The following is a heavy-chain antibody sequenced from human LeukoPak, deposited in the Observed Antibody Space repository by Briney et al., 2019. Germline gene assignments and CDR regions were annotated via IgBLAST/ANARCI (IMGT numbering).Heavy chain of an antibody. CDR1: GFTFSSYC. Sequence: GGSLRLSCAASGFTFSSYCMNWVRQAPGKGMEWVSSIVGSSSYIYYADSVKGRFTISRDNAKNSLYLQMNSLRAEDTAVYYCAELGITMIGVVWGKGTTVTISS. CDR3: AELGITMIGVV. J-gene: IGHJ6*04. D-gene: IGHD3-10*02. V-gene: IGHV3-21*01. CDR2: IVGSSSYI.